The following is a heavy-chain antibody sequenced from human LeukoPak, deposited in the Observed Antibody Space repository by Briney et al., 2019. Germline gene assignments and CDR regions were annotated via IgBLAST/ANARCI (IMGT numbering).Heavy chain of an antibody. Sequence: SETLSLTCSVSGDPISSYYWIWIPHPPGRGLELIGYTYYSESTNYNPSLKTRATISVDTSKSQFSLKLSSVTAADTAVYYCARFQWGPCYFDYSGERTLVTVYS. CDR2: TYYSEST. CDR1: GDPISSYY. V-gene: IGHV4-59*01. D-gene: IGHD1-26*01. J-gene: IGHJ4*02. CDR3: ARFQWGPCYFDY.